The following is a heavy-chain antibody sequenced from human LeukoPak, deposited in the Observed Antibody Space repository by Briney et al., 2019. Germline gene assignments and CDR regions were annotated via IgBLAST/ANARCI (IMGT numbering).Heavy chain of an antibody. Sequence: GGSLRLSCAASGFTFSSYAMSWVRQAPGKGLECISGFSGSGGSTYYADSVKGRFTISRDNSKNTLYLQMNSLRAEDTAVYYCAKPSGSYYELDYWGQGTLVTVSS. D-gene: IGHD1-26*01. CDR3: AKPSGSYYELDY. CDR2: FSGSGGST. J-gene: IGHJ4*02. V-gene: IGHV3-23*01. CDR1: GFTFSSYA.